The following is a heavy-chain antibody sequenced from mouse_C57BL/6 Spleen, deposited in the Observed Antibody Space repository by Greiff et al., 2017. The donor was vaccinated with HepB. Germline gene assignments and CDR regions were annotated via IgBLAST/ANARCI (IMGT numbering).Heavy chain of an antibody. CDR1: GFTFSSYA. CDR3: TRDLAFYYYGSSYNYAMDY. V-gene: IGHV5-9-1*02. Sequence: EVQLVESGEGLVKPGGSLKLSCAASGFTFSSYAMSWVRQTPEKRLEWVAYISSGGDYIYYADTVKGRFTISRDNARNTLYLQMSSLKSEDTAMYYCTRDLAFYYYGSSYNYAMDYWGQGTSVTVSS. D-gene: IGHD1-1*01. CDR2: ISSGGDYI. J-gene: IGHJ4*01.